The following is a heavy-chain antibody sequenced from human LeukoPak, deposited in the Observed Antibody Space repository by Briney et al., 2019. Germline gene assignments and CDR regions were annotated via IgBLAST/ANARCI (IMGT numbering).Heavy chain of an antibody. V-gene: IGHV3-23*01. D-gene: IGHD3-3*02. CDR2: ISGSGTAT. CDR3: AKDISSTSSTPFDP. Sequence: PGGSLRLSCAASGFTSGFTFSSFAMSWVRQAPGKGLEWVSAISGSGTATPYAASVRGRFTISRDNSKNTLYLEMNSLRAEDTAIYYCAKDISSTSSTPFDPWGQGTLVTVSS. CDR1: GFTFSSFA. J-gene: IGHJ5*02.